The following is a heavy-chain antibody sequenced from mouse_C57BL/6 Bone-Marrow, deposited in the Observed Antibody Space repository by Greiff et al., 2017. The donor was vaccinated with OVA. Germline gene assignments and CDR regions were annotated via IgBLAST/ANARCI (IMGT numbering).Heavy chain of an antibody. CDR1: GFTIKDDY. CDR2: IDPENGDT. V-gene: IGHV14-4*01. CDR3: TSGLLRSYYLDY. Sequence: EVQLQQSGAELVRPGASVKLSCTASGFTIKDDYMHWVKQRPEQGLEWIGWIDPENGDTEYASKFQGKATITADTSSNTAYLQLSSLTSEDTAVYYCTSGLLRSYYLDYWGQGTTLTVSS. D-gene: IGHD1-1*01. J-gene: IGHJ2*01.